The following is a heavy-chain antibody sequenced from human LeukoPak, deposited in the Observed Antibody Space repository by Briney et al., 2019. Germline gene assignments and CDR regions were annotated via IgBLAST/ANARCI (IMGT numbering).Heavy chain of an antibody. J-gene: IGHJ4*02. V-gene: IGHV3-73*01. D-gene: IGHD6-6*01. CDR2: IRSKANSYAT. Sequence: GGSLRLSCAASGFTFSGSAMHWVRQASGKGLEWVGRIRSKANSYATAYAASVKGRFTISRDDSKNTAYLQMNSLKTEDTAVYYCTRYSSSSRGALFDYWGQGTLVTASS. CDR1: GFTFSGSA. CDR3: TRYSSSSRGALFDY.